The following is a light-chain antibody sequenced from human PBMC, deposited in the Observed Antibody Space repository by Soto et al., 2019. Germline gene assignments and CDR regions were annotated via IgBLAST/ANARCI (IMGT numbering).Light chain of an antibody. CDR2: AAS. CDR3: QQYYSYPLT. CDR1: QGISSW. V-gene: IGKV1-5*01. Sequence: DIQMTQSPPTLPASAGDRVTITCRASQGISSWLAWYQQKPGKAPKLLIYAASTLQSGVPSRFSGSGSGTDFTLTISCLQSEDFATYYCQQYYSYPLTFGQGTKVDIK. J-gene: IGKJ1*01.